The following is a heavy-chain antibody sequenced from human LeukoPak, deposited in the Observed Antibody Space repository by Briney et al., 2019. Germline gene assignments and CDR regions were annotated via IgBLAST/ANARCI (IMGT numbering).Heavy chain of an antibody. D-gene: IGHD4-17*01. CDR3: ARQLYGSDY. V-gene: IGHV4-59*08. J-gene: IGHJ4*02. CDR2: IYYTGST. Sequence: PSETLSLTCNVSGGSISNYYWSWVRQSPGKGLEWIGYIYYTGSTNYNPSLKGRVTISVDTSKNQFSLKLSSVTAADTAVYYCARQLYGSDYWGQGTLVTVSS. CDR1: GGSISNYY.